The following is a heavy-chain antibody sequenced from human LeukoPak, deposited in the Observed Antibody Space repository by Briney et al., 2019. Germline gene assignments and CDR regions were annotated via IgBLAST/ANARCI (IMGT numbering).Heavy chain of an antibody. J-gene: IGHJ4*02. CDR2: IYYSGST. D-gene: IGHD2-2*01. Sequence: PSETLSLTCTVSGGSISSSSYYWGWIRQPPGKGLEWIGSIYYSGSTYYNPSLKSRVTISVDTSKNQFSLKLSSVTAADTAVYYCARVVHQRLPAAPYYFDYWGQGTLVTVSS. CDR1: GGSISSSSYY. CDR3: ARVVHQRLPAAPYYFDY. V-gene: IGHV4-39*07.